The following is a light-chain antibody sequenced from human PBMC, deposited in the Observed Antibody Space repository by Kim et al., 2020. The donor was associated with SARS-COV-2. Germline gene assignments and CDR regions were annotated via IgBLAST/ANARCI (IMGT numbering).Light chain of an antibody. V-gene: IGLV6-57*03. CDR1: SGSVDDDY. Sequence: GKTVPITCTRSSGSVDDDYVQWYQQRPGGGPTTVIYEDDQSPSGVSDRFSGSIDNSSNSASLTISGLRTEDDADYYCQSYNRDNVIFGGGTKLTVL. J-gene: IGLJ2*01. CDR2: EDD. CDR3: QSYNRDNVI.